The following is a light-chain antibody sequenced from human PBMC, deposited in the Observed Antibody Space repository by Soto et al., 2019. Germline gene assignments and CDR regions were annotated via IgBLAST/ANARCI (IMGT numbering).Light chain of an antibody. CDR2: AAS. J-gene: IGKJ1*01. V-gene: IGKV1-39*01. CDR3: QQYNSYPWT. CDR1: QSIGSY. Sequence: DIQMTHSPSSLSASVGDRVTITCRASQSIGSYLNWYQQAPGRAPKFLISAASSLQSGVPSRFSGSGSGKDFSLTISSLQPEDFATYFCQQYNSYPWTFGHGSKVDIX.